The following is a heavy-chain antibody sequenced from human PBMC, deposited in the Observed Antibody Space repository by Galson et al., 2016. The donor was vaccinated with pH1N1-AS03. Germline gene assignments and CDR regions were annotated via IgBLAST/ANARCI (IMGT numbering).Heavy chain of an antibody. CDR2: IYYNGPA. D-gene: IGHD6-6*01. Sequence: ETLSLTCTVSGGSITNYYWTWIRQPPGKGLEWIGYIYYNGPANYNPSLNSRVTISADTSKKQFFLNLTSVTAAVTAVYFCTRGGTYSSSSPAYFGYWGQGTLVTVSS. J-gene: IGHJ4*02. CDR1: GGSITNYY. CDR3: TRGGTYSSSSPAYFGY. V-gene: IGHV4-59*01.